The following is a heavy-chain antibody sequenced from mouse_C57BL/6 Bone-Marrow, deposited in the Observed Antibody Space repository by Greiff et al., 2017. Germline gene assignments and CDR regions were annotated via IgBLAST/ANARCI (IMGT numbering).Heavy chain of an antibody. CDR2: IWSGGST. CDR1: GFSLTSYG. D-gene: IGHD4-1*01. V-gene: IGHV2-2*01. CDR3: ASPLTGFAY. Sequence: VKLMESGPGLVQPSQSLSITCTVSGFSLTSYGVHWVRQSPGKGLEWLGVIWSGGSTDNNAAFISRLSISKDNSKSQVFFKMNSLQADDTAIYYCASPLTGFAYWGQGTLVTVSA. J-gene: IGHJ3*01.